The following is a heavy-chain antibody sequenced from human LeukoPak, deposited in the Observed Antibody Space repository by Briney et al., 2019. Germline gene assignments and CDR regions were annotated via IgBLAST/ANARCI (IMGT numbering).Heavy chain of an antibody. CDR3: AKDRCSGGSCYSDFDY. J-gene: IGHJ4*02. V-gene: IGHV1-69*05. D-gene: IGHD2-15*01. Sequence: SVKVSCKASGGTFSSYAISWVRQAPGQGLEWMGGIIPIFGTANYAQKFQERVTITRDMSTSTAYMELSSLRSEDTAVYYCAKDRCSGGSCYSDFDYWGQGTLVTVSS. CDR1: GGTFSSYA. CDR2: IIPIFGTA.